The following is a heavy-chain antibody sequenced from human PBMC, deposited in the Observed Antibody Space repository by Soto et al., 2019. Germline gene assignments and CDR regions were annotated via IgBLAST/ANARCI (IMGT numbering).Heavy chain of an antibody. Sequence: VQLVESGGDLAQPGGSMRLSCAASGFTFSTHWMHWVRQVPGKGLVWVSRINADGTATNYADSVKGRFTISRDNAKITLFLQMNSLRPEDTAVYYCARERVSYGEYRVVAFNYWGRGTLVTVSS. CDR3: ARERVSYGEYRVVAFNY. CDR2: INADGTAT. J-gene: IGHJ4*02. D-gene: IGHD4-17*01. V-gene: IGHV3-74*01. CDR1: GFTFSTHW.